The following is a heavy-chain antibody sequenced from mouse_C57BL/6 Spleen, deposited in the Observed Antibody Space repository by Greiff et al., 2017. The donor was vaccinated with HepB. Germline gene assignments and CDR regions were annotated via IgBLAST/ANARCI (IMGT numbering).Heavy chain of an antibody. CDR3: ARHYYGSSYYFDY. V-gene: IGHV5-6*01. J-gene: IGHJ2*01. Sequence: DVHLVESGGDLVKPGGSLKLSCAASGFTFSSYGMSWVRQTPDKRLEWVATISSGGSYTYYPDSVKGRSTISRDNAKNTVYLQMSSLKSEDTAMYYCARHYYGSSYYFDYWGQGTTLTVSS. D-gene: IGHD1-1*01. CDR1: GFTFSSYG. CDR2: ISSGGSYT.